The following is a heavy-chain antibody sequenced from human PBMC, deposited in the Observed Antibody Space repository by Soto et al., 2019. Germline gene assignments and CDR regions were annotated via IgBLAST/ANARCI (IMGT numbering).Heavy chain of an antibody. Sequence: SVKVSCKASGGTFSSYAISWVRQAPGQGLEWMGGIIPIFGTANYAQKFQGRVTITADESTSTAYMELSSVTAADTAVYYCARVVVPAANNWFDPWGQGTLVTVSS. CDR3: ARVVVPAANNWFDP. V-gene: IGHV1-69*13. D-gene: IGHD2-2*01. J-gene: IGHJ5*02. CDR2: IIPIFGTA. CDR1: GGTFSSYA.